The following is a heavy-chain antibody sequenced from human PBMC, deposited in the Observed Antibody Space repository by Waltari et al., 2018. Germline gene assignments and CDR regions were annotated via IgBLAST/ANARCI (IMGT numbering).Heavy chain of an antibody. V-gene: IGHV4-38-2*01. J-gene: IGHJ4*02. CDR3: ARRELEVMDFDY. CDR1: GYSISSGYY. CDR2: IYHSGST. Sequence: QVQLQESGPGLVKPSETLSLTCAVSGYSISSGYYWGWIRQPPGKGLEWIGSIYHSGSTYYNPSLKSRVTISVDTSKNQFSLKLSSVTAADTAVYYCARRELEVMDFDYWGQGTLVTVSS. D-gene: IGHD3-10*01.